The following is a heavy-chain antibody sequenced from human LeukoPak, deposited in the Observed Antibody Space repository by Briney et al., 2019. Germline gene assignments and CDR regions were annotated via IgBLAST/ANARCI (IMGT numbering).Heavy chain of an antibody. V-gene: IGHV4-59*12. CDR1: GGSISSYY. D-gene: IGHD2-21*01. Sequence: PSETLSLTCTVSGGSISSYYWSWIRQPPGKGLEWIGYIYYSGSTYYNPSLRSRVTISVDTSKNQFSLELTSVTAADTAVYYCARERHIASDSFDIWGPGTLVTVSS. CDR3: ARERHIASDSFDI. CDR2: IYYSGST. J-gene: IGHJ3*02.